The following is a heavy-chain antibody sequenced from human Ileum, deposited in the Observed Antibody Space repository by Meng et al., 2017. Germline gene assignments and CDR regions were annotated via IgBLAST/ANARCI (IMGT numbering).Heavy chain of an antibody. D-gene: IGHD4-23*01. CDR3: AANSGKKMHS. CDR2: IYHSGLV. Sequence: HVQLQESGPGLVKPSGTLCLTCAVSGDSISTTNWWNWVRQPPGEGLEWIGEIYHSGLVNYNLSLKSRVTLSIDKSKNQFSLKLISVTAADTGVYYCAANSGKKMHSWGQGTLVTVSS. J-gene: IGHJ4*02. V-gene: IGHV4-4*02. CDR1: GDSISTTNW.